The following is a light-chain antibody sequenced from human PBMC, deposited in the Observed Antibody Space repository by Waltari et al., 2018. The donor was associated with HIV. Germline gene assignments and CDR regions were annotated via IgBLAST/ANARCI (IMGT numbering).Light chain of an antibody. CDR3: QQYGSSPRT. CDR2: GAS. V-gene: IGKV3-20*01. Sequence: EVVLTQSPGPLSLSPGERATLSCRASQSVSSSYLAWYQQKPGQAPRLLIYGASSSATGIPDRFSGSGSGTDFTLTISRLEPEDIAVYYCQQYGSSPRTFGQGTQVEIK. CDR1: QSVSSSY. J-gene: IGKJ1*01.